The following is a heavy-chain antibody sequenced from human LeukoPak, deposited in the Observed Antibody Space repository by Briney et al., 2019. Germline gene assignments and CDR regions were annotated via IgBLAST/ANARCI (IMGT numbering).Heavy chain of an antibody. CDR3: AKEGGYCSSTSCHYYYYGMDV. V-gene: IGHV3-43*02. J-gene: IGHJ6*02. D-gene: IGHD2-2*01. Sequence: GGSLRLSCAASGFTFDDYAMHWVRQAPGKGLEWVSLISGDGGSTYYADSVKGRFTISRDNSKNTLYLQMNSLRAEDTAVYYCAKEGGYCSSTSCHYYYYGMDVWGQGTTVTVSS. CDR2: ISGDGGST. CDR1: GFTFDDYA.